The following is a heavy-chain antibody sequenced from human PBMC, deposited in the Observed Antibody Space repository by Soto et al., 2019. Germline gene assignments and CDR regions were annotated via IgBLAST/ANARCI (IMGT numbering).Heavy chain of an antibody. CDR3: ARDYGSGSSAFDP. CDR2: ISSSSSTI. J-gene: IGHJ5*02. D-gene: IGHD3-10*01. CDR1: GFTFSSYS. Sequence: GGSLRLSCAASGFTFSSYSMNWVRQAPGKGLEWVSYISSSSSTIYYADTVKGRITISRDNAKNSLYLQMNSLRAEDTAVYYCARDYGSGSSAFDPWGQGTLVTVSS. V-gene: IGHV3-48*01.